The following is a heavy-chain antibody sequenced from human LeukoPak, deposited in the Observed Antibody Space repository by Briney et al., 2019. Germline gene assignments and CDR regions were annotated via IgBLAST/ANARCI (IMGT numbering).Heavy chain of an antibody. CDR2: IYTSGST. V-gene: IGHV4-4*07. D-gene: IGHD2-21*01. CDR1: GGAISSYY. CDR3: AREPPRYILVQDV. J-gene: IGHJ6*02. Sequence: TDTLSLTCNVSGGAISSYYWSWIRQPAGKGQEWIGRIYTSGSTNYNPALKSRVTMSVDTSKNQFSLKLSSVTAADTAVYYCAREPPRYILVQDVWGQGTTVTVSS.